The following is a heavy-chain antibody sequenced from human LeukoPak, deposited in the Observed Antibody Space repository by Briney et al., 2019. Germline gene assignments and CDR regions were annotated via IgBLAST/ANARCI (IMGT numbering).Heavy chain of an antibody. J-gene: IGHJ4*02. D-gene: IGHD3-22*01. V-gene: IGHV3-30-3*01. Sequence: GGSLRLSCAASGFTFSSYAMHWVRQAPGKGLEWVAVISYDGGNKYYADSVKGRFTISRDNSKNTLYLQMNSLRAEDTAVYYCARDPITMIVVVMGYFDYWGQGTLVTVSS. CDR3: ARDPITMIVVVMGYFDY. CDR2: ISYDGGNK. CDR1: GFTFSSYA.